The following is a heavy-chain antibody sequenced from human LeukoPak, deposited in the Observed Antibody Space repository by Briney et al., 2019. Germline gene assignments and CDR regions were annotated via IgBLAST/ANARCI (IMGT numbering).Heavy chain of an antibody. Sequence: GGSLRLSCAASGFTFSSYAMSWVRQAPGKGLEWVSAISGSGGSTYYADSVNGRFTISRDNSKNTLYLQMNSLRAEDTAVYYCAKANKERGHYYFDHWGQGTLVTVSS. CDR1: GFTFSSYA. V-gene: IGHV3-23*01. D-gene: IGHD1-26*01. CDR2: ISGSGGST. J-gene: IGHJ4*02. CDR3: AKANKERGHYYFDH.